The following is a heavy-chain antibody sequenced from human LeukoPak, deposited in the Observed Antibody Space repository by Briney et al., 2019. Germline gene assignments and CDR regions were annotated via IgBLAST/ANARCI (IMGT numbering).Heavy chain of an antibody. J-gene: IGHJ4*02. CDR2: INPNSGGT. CDR3: ARSYSSSSLFDY. CDR1: GYTFTSYA. V-gene: IGHV1-2*02. D-gene: IGHD6-6*01. Sequence: GASVKVSCKASGYTFTSYAMHWVRQAPGQGLEWMGWINPNSGGTNYAQKFPGRVTMTRDTSISTAYMELSRLRSDDTAVYYCARSYSSSSLFDYWGQGTLVTVSS.